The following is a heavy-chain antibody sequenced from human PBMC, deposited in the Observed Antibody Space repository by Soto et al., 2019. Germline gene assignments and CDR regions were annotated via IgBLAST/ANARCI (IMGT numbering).Heavy chain of an antibody. J-gene: IGHJ4*02. V-gene: IGHV3-30*18. CDR1: GFTFSDYG. Sequence: QVQVVESGGGVVQPGGSLRLSCAASGFTFSDYGMHWVRQAPGTGLEWVSVISYDGTNNYFADSVKGRFPISRDNSKNTLYLKMDSMRAEDTAGYYCAKDRYCSGGSCSGGYAHRGQGTLVTVSS. CDR3: AKDRYCSGGSCSGGYAH. CDR2: ISYDGTNN. D-gene: IGHD2-15*01.